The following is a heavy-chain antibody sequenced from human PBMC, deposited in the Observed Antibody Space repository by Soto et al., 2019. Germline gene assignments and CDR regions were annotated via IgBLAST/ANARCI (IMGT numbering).Heavy chain of an antibody. J-gene: IGHJ3*02. CDR2: IIPIFGTA. CDR3: ARSRSGSYPDAFDI. CDR1: GGTFSSYA. D-gene: IGHD1-26*01. V-gene: IGHV1-69*13. Sequence: SVKVSCKASGGTFSSYAISWVRQAPGQGPEWMGGIIPIFGTANYAQKFQGRVTITADESTSTAYMELSSLRSEDTAVYYCARSRSGSYPDAFDIWGQGTMVTASS.